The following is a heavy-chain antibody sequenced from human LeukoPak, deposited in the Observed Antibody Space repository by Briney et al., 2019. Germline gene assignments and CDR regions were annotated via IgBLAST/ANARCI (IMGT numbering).Heavy chain of an antibody. D-gene: IGHD3-9*01. CDR1: GYTFTSYG. CDR2: ISAYNGNT. Sequence: ASVKVSCKASGYTFTSYGISWVRQAPGQGLEWMGWISAYNGNTNYAQKFQGRVTITADKSTSTAYMELSSLRSEDTAVYYCASGSTSRYFDWLLYEEWFDPWGQGTLVTVSS. CDR3: ASGSTSRYFDWLLYEEWFDP. J-gene: IGHJ5*02. V-gene: IGHV1-18*01.